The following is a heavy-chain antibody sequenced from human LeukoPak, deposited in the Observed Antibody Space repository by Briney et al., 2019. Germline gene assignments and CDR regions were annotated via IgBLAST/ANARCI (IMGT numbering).Heavy chain of an antibody. V-gene: IGHV3-23*01. D-gene: IGHD6-19*01. CDR1: GFTFSSYA. CDR3: ARYSSGWYGYFDY. J-gene: IGHJ4*02. Sequence: GGSLRLSYAASGFTFSSYAMSWVRQAPGKGLEWVSAISGSGGSTYYADSVKGRFTISRDNSKNTLYLQMNSLRAEDTAVYYCARYSSGWYGYFDYWGQGTLVTVSS. CDR2: ISGSGGST.